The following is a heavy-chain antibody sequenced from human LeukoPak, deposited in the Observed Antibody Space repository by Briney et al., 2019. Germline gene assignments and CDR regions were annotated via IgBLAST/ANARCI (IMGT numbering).Heavy chain of an antibody. CDR1: GGSVSDYY. Sequence: SETLSLTCTASGGSVSDYYWSWIRQPAGKGLEWIGRIYTSGSTNYNPSLKSRVTISVDTSKNQFSLKLSSVTAADTAVYYCARSKGYDYGDYVDYWGQGTLVTVSS. CDR3: ARSKGYDYGDYVDY. CDR2: IYTSGST. V-gene: IGHV4-4*07. J-gene: IGHJ4*02. D-gene: IGHD4-17*01.